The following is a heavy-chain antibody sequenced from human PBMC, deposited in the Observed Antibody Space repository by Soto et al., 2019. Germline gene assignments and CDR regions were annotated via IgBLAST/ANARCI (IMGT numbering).Heavy chain of an antibody. J-gene: IGHJ4*02. Sequence: QVQLLQSGAEVKKPGASVKVSCKVSGHTLTELSMHWVRQAPGRGPEWMGGFDPEDGETIFAQKFQGTVTMTEDTSTDSTYMELTSLRSEDTAIYYCAAGGTRWLHSPFDYWGQGTRVTISS. CDR3: AAGGTRWLHSPFDY. D-gene: IGHD1-1*01. CDR2: FDPEDGET. CDR1: GHTLTELS. V-gene: IGHV1-24*01.